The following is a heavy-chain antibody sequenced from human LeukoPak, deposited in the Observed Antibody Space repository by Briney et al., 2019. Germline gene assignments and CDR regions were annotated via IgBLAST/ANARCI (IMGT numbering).Heavy chain of an antibody. V-gene: IGHV1-2*02. CDR3: ARGGDSSGYAFDI. CDR1: GYTSTGYY. Sequence: GASVKVSCKASGYTSTGYYMHWVRQAPGQGLEWMGWINPNSGGTNYAQKFQGRVTMTRDTSISTAYMELSRLRSDDTAVYYCARGGDSSGYAFDIWGQGTMVTVSS. CDR2: INPNSGGT. D-gene: IGHD3-22*01. J-gene: IGHJ3*02.